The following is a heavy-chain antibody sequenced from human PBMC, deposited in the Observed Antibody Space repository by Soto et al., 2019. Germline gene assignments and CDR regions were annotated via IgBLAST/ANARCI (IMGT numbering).Heavy chain of an antibody. CDR1: GFTFSSYG. V-gene: IGHV3-30*18. CDR3: AKDSGQWLVLDY. D-gene: IGHD6-19*01. CDR2: ISYDGSNK. Sequence: QVQLVESGGGVVQPGRSLRLSCAASGFTFSSYGMHWVRQAPGKGLEWVAVISYDGSNKYYADSVKGRFTISRDNSKNTLYLQMNSLRAEATAVYYCAKDSGQWLVLDYWGQGTLVTVSS. J-gene: IGHJ4*02.